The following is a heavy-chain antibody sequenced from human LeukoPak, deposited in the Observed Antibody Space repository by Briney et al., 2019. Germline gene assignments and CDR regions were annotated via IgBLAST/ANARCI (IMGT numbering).Heavy chain of an antibody. Sequence: GGSLRLSCAASGFTFSDAWMSWVRQAPGKGLEWVGRIKSKTDGGTTDYAAPVKGRFTISRDDSKNTLYLQMNSLRAEDTAVYYCARVRDQEGPIIYYYYGMDVWGQGTTVTVSS. J-gene: IGHJ6*02. CDR1: GFTFSDAW. D-gene: IGHD5-24*01. V-gene: IGHV3-15*01. CDR3: ARVRDQEGPIIYYYYGMDV. CDR2: IKSKTDGGTT.